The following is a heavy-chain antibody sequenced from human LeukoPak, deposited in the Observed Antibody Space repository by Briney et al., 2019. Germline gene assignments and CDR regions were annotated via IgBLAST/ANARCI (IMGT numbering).Heavy chain of an antibody. V-gene: IGHV1-8*02. J-gene: IGHJ5*02. D-gene: IGHD1-26*01. CDR2: MNPKSGHT. CDR1: EYTFTNND. CDR3: ARKVGATTNWFDP. Sequence: ASVKVSCKASEYTFTNNDINWVRQAPGQGLEWLGWMNPKSGHTGYAQKFQGRETLTRNISMTTAYMEMSSLRLEDTAVYYCARKVGATTNWFDPWGQGTLVTVSS.